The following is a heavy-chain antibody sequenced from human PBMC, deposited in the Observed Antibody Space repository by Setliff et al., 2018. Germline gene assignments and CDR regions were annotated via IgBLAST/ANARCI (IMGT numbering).Heavy chain of an antibody. D-gene: IGHD5-12*01. Sequence: SETLSLTCTVSGGSISSSYYWSWIRQPAGKGLEWIGRVYTSGGTNYNPSLKSRVTISLDTSKNQLSLKLTSVTAADTAVYYCARDQWVRSPPLYFSYGMDVWGLGTTGTV. V-gene: IGHV4-4*07. CDR3: ARDQWVRSPPLYFSYGMDV. CDR1: GGSISSSYY. J-gene: IGHJ6*02. CDR2: VYTSGGT.